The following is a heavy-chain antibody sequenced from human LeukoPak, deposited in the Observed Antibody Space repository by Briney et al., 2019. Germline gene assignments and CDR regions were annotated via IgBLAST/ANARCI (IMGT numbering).Heavy chain of an antibody. CDR2: IYTSGGT. CDR1: GGSFSSGY. CDR3: ARGSGGSIDS. J-gene: IGHJ4*02. V-gene: IGHV4-59*10. D-gene: IGHD3-16*01. Sequence: SETLSLTCAVYGGSFSSGYWMWLRQPAGKGLEWIGRIYTSGGTRYNPSLRGRVTMSAVTSKNQFSLKLTSVTAADTAVYYCARGSGGSIDSWGQGTLVTVSS.